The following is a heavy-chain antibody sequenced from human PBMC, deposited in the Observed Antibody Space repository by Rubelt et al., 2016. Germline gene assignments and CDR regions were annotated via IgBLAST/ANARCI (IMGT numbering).Heavy chain of an antibody. Sequence: QVQLQESGPGLVKPSETLSLTCTVSGYSISSGYYWGWIRQPPGKGLEWIGSIYHSGSTYYNPSLKIRVPISVDTSKNQFSRKLGSVTAADTAVYYCARGFWSGYYGVDYWGQGTLVTVSS. D-gene: IGHD3-3*01. CDR2: IYHSGST. J-gene: IGHJ4*02. CDR1: GYSISSGYY. CDR3: ARGFWSGYYGVDY. V-gene: IGHV4-38-2*02.